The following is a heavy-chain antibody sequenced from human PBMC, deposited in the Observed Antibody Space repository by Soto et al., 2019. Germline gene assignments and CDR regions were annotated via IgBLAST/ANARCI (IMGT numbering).Heavy chain of an antibody. CDR3: ASSRDKDGYNWYGMDV. Sequence: ASVKVSCKASGGTFSSYAISWVRQAPGQGLEWMGGIIPIFGTANYAQKFQGRVTITADESTSTAYMELSSLRSEDTAVYYCASSRDKDGYNWYGMDVWGQGTTVTVSS. CDR1: GGTFSSYA. V-gene: IGHV1-69*13. CDR2: IIPIFGTA. D-gene: IGHD5-12*01. J-gene: IGHJ6*02.